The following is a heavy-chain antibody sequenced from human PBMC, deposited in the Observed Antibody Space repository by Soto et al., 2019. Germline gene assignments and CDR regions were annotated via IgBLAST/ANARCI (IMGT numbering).Heavy chain of an antibody. Sequence: KPSETLSLTCTVSGGSISSYDWSWIRQPPGKGLEWIGYIYYSGSTNYNPSLKSRVTISVDTSKNQFSLKLSSVTAADTAVYYCARDQTRSVLGDVLRYFDRPRYYGMDVWGQGTTVTVSS. CDR2: IYYSGST. CDR1: GGSISSYD. CDR3: ARDQTRSVLGDVLRYFDRPRYYGMDV. J-gene: IGHJ6*02. V-gene: IGHV4-59*01. D-gene: IGHD3-9*01.